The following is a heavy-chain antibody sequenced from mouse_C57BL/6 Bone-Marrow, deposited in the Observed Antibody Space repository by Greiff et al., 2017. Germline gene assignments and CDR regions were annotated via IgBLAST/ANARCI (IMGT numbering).Heavy chain of an antibody. CDR2: IYPGDGDT. CDR3: ARMTAQATRYIDY. D-gene: IGHD3-2*02. J-gene: IGHJ4*01. CDR1: GYAFSSSW. Sequence: VQLQESGPELVKPGASVKISCKASGYAFSSSWMNWVKQRPGKGLEWIGRIYPGDGDTNYNGKFKGKATLTADKSSSTAYMQLSSLTSEDSAVYFCARMTAQATRYIDYWGQGTSVTVSS. V-gene: IGHV1-82*01.